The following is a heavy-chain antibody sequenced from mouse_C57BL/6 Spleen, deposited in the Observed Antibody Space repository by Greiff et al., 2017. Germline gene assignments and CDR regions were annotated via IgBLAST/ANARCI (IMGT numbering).Heavy chain of an antibody. J-gene: IGHJ3*01. V-gene: IGHV14-4*01. Sequence: VQLQQSGAELVRPGASVKLSCTASGFNFKDDYMHWVKQRPEQGLEWIGWIDPENGDTEYASKFQGKATITSDTSSNTAYLQLSSLTSADTAVYYCTTQEIGVGLSYWGQGTLVTVSA. D-gene: IGHD1-1*02. CDR3: TTQEIGVGLSY. CDR1: GFNFKDDY. CDR2: IDPENGDT.